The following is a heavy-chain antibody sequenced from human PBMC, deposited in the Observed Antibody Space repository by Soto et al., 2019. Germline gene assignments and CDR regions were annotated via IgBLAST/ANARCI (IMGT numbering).Heavy chain of an antibody. J-gene: IGHJ4*02. CDR1: GFTFSSFA. CDR3: AKDRWGVCSGDNCYSSFDY. CDR2: ISGSGGSS. Sequence: EVQLLESGGGLVQPGGSLRLPCAASGFTFSSFAMSWVRQAPGKGLEWVSAISGSGGSSYYADSVKGRFTISRDNSKNTVYLQMNSLRAEDTAVYYCAKDRWGVCSGDNCYSSFDYWGQGTLVTVSS. V-gene: IGHV3-23*01. D-gene: IGHD2-15*01.